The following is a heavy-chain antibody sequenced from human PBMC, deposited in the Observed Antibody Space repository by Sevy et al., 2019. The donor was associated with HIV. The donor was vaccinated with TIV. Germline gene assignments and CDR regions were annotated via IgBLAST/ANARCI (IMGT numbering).Heavy chain of an antibody. V-gene: IGHV3-15*01. CDR2: IRSKAGGGTT. Sequence: GGSLRLSCAASGFTFSNAWMSWVRQSPGKGLEWVGRIRSKAGGGTTDYATIVKGKFTIPRDDSRDICYLQLNSLETEDTAVYYCTTDHRRDGIVVVPFEYWGQGTLVTVSS. CDR1: GFTFSNAW. CDR3: TTDHRRDGIVVVPFEY. J-gene: IGHJ4*02. D-gene: IGHD2-15*01.